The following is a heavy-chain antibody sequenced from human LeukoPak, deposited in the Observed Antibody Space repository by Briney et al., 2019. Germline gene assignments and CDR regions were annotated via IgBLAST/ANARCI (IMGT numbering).Heavy chain of an antibody. CDR3: ARDYDYVWGSYRPQAD. D-gene: IGHD3-16*02. CDR2: IYTSGST. CDR1: GGSISSYY. J-gene: IGHJ4*02. V-gene: IGHV4-4*08. Sequence: SETLSLTCTVSGGSISSYYWSWIRQPPGKGLEWIGYIYTSGSTNYNPSLKSRVTMSVDTSKNQFSLKLSSVTAADTAVYYCARDYDYVWGSYRPQADWGQGTLVTVSS.